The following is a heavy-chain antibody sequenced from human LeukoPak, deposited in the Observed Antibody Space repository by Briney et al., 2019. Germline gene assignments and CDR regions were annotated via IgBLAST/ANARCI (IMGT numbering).Heavy chain of an antibody. V-gene: IGHV1-18*01. CDR1: GYTFTSYG. CDR2: ISTYNGDT. J-gene: IGHJ4*02. Sequence: ASVKVSCKVSGYTFTSYGITWVRQAPGQGLEWMGWISTYNGDTMYAQKFQGSVTMTTDTSTSTVYVDLRSLRPDVTAVYYCARGTGDGLDYWGQGTLVTVSS. D-gene: IGHD7-27*01. CDR3: ARGTGDGLDY.